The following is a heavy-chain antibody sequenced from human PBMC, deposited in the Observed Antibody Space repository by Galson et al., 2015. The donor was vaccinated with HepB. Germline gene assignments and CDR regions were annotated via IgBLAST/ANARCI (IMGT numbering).Heavy chain of an antibody. CDR2: ISAYNGNT. V-gene: IGHV1-18*01. D-gene: IGHD3-10*01. CDR3: ARSDRVVLWFGEPTTNWFDP. CDR1: GYTFTSYG. Sequence: SVKVSCKASGYTFTSYGISWVRQAPGQGLEWMGWISAYNGNTNYAQKLQGRVTMTTDTSTSTAYMELRSLRSDDTPVYYCARSDRVVLWFGEPTTNWFDPWGQGTLVTVSS. J-gene: IGHJ5*02.